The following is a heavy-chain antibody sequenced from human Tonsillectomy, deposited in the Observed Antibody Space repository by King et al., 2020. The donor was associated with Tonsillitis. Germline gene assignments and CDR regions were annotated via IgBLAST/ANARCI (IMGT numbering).Heavy chain of an antibody. J-gene: IGHJ5*02. CDR1: GGSISSGSYY. V-gene: IGHV4-61*02. CDR2: FYASGST. D-gene: IGHD5-18*01. Sequence: VPLQESGPGLVKPSQTLSLTCTVSGGSISSGSYYWSWIRQPAGKGLEWIGRFYASGSTNYNPSLKSRVTISVDTSKNQFSLKLSSVTAADTAVYYCARGEHSSGFWFDPWGQGTLVTVSS. CDR3: ARGEHSSGFWFDP.